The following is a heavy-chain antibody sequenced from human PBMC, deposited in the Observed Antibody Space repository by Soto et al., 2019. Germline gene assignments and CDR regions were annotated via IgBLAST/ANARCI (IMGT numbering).Heavy chain of an antibody. CDR3: ARVLTRWEWDY. D-gene: IGHD3-3*01. V-gene: IGHV3-7*01. Sequence: GGSLRLSCAASGFTFSSYWMNWVRQAPGKGLEWVANINQDGSAIYSVDSVKGRFTISRDNTKNSLYLQMNSLRAEDTAVYYCARVLTRWEWDYWGPGTLVTVSS. CDR1: GFTFSSYW. CDR2: INQDGSAI. J-gene: IGHJ4*02.